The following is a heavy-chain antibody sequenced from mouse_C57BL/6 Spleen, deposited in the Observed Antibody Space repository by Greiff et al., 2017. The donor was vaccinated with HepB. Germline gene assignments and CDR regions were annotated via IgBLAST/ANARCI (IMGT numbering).Heavy chain of an antibody. D-gene: IGHD1-1*01. CDR1: GYTFTSYW. CDR2: IDPSDSET. J-gene: IGHJ3*01. V-gene: IGHV1-52*01. CDR3: AREGRGSSLFAY. Sequence: VQLQQSGAELVRPGSSVKLSCKASGYTFTSYWMHWVKQRPIQGLEWIGNIDPSDSETHYNQKFKDKATLTVDKSSSTAYMQLSSLTSEDSAVYYCAREGRGSSLFAYWGQGTLVTVSA.